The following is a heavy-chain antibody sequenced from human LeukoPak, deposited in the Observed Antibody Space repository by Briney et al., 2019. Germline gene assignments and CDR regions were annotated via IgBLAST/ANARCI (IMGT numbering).Heavy chain of an antibody. CDR1: GYTFSTYG. J-gene: IGHJ3*01. Sequence: ASVKVSCKASGYTFSTYGISWVRQAPGQRLEWMGWISAYKGNTYYAQKLQGRVTMTTDTSTSTAYMELRSLRSDDTAIYYCARDLYYYGSGSYYDVFDVWGQGTRVTVSS. CDR3: ARDLYYYGSGSYYDVFDV. CDR2: ISAYKGNT. D-gene: IGHD3-10*01. V-gene: IGHV1-18*01.